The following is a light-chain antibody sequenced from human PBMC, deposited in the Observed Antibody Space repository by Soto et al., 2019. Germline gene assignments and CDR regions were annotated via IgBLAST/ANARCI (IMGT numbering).Light chain of an antibody. CDR3: QQFSSHAQP. CDR1: QTVRNNY. V-gene: IGKV3-20*01. Sequence: EFLLTQSPGTLTLSPGERATLSCRASQTVRNNYLAWYQQKPGQAPRLLIYDASSRATGIPDRFSGGGSGTDFTLTISRLEPEDFAVYYCQQFSSHAQPFCRGTKAAIK. J-gene: IGKJ1*01. CDR2: DAS.